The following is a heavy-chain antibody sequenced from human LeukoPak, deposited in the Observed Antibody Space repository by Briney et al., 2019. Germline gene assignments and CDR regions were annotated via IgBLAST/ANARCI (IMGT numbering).Heavy chain of an antibody. J-gene: IGHJ6*04. D-gene: IGHD2-2*01. CDR2: IRSKAYGGTT. CDR3: TRGKVPAARNYYYYGMDV. Sequence: GRSLRLSCTASGFTFGDYAMSWVRQAPGKGLEWVGFIRSKAYGGTTEYAASVKGRFTISRDDSKGIAYLQMNSLKTEDTAVYYCTRGKVPAARNYYYYGMDVWGKGTTVTVSS. CDR1: GFTFGDYA. V-gene: IGHV3-49*04.